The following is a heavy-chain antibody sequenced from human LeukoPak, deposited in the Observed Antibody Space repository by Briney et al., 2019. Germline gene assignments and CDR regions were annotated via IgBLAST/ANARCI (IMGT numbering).Heavy chain of an antibody. Sequence: PSETLSLTCAVYGGSFSGYYWTWIRQSPGKGLEWIGEINPSGSTYYNPSLKSRLTISRDTSKNQFSLRLSSVTAADTAVYYCARGRQEISMILVVMTGVSYYLDVWGKGTTGTVS. D-gene: IGHD3-22*01. CDR1: GGSFSGYY. CDR2: INPSGST. CDR3: ARGRQEISMILVVMTGVSYYLDV. J-gene: IGHJ6*03. V-gene: IGHV4-34*01.